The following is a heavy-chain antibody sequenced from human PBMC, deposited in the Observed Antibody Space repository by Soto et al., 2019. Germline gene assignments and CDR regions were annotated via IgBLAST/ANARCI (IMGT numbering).Heavy chain of an antibody. Sequence: RGSLRLSCAASGFAFSSYAMIWVRQAPGKGLEWVSVISDNGATTYYADSVKGRFTISRDNSKNTLYLQMNSLRAEDTDVYYCAKRWVIQPLHRRSKYDYWGQGILVTVS. D-gene: IGHD2-21*01. CDR1: GFAFSSYA. CDR3: AKRWVIQPLHRRSKYDY. J-gene: IGHJ4*02. CDR2: ISDNGATT. V-gene: IGHV3-23*01.